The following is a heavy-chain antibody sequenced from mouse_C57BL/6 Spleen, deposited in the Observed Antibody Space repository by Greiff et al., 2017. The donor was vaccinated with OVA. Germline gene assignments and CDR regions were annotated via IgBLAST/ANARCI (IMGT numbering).Heavy chain of an antibody. V-gene: IGHV5-4*01. CDR1: GFTFSSYA. CDR2: ISDGGSYT. J-gene: IGHJ2*01. CDR3: AREGSSYYFDY. Sequence: DVKLVESGGGLVKPGGSLKLSCAASGFTFSSYAMSWVRQTPEKRLEWVATISDGGSYTYYPDNVKGRFTISRDNAKNNLYLQMSHLKSEDTAMYYCAREGSSYYFDYWGQGTTLTVSS. D-gene: IGHD1-1*01.